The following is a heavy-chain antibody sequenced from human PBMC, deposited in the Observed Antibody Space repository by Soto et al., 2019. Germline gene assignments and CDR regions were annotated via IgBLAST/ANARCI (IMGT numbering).Heavy chain of an antibody. CDR1: GYSFTSYW. D-gene: IGHD3-3*01. V-gene: IGHV5-51*01. Sequence: GESLKISCKGSGYSFTSYWIGWVRQMPGKGLEWMGIMYPSDSDTRYSPSFQGQVVISADKSISTAYLQWSSLKASDTAMYYCAGGNYDSWSGFYLKYFFDYWGQGTLVTVSS. J-gene: IGHJ4*02. CDR2: MYPSDSDT. CDR3: AGGNYDSWSGFYLKYFFDY.